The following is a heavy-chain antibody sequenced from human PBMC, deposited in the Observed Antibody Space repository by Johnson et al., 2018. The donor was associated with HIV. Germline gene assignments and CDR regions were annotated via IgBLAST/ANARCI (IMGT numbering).Heavy chain of an antibody. J-gene: IGHJ3*01. CDR1: GFTFSTYA. Sequence: QVQLVESGGGVVQPGRSLRLSCAASGFTFSTYAMHWVRQVPGKGLEWVAFTRFDGSKKYYAESVKGRFTISRDNSKTTLYLQMNSLASEDTAVYYCAKDPPLATVVTPALWGQGTMVTVSS. CDR2: TRFDGSKK. V-gene: IGHV3-30*02. D-gene: IGHD4-23*01. CDR3: AKDPPLATVVTPAL.